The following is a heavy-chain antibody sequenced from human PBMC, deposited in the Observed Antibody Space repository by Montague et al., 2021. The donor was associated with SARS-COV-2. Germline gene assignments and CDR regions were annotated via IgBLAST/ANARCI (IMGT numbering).Heavy chain of an antibody. Sequence: SETLSLTCAVYGGSFSGYYWSWIRQPPGKGLEWIGEINHSGSTNYNPSLKSRVTISVDTSKNQFSLKLSSVTAADTAVYYCARALVRGGDFDYWGQGTLVTASS. CDR1: GGSFSGYY. CDR2: INHSGST. V-gene: IGHV4-34*01. D-gene: IGHD3-10*01. J-gene: IGHJ4*02. CDR3: ARALVRGGDFDY.